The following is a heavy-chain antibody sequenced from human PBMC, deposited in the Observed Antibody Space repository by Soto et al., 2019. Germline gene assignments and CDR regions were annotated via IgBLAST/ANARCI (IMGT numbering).Heavy chain of an antibody. CDR1: GGSISSYY. Sequence: SETLSLTCAISGGSISSYYWTWTRQPPGKGLEWIGCIYNGATTNYNPSLKSRVTMTTDTSTSTAYMELRSLRSDDTAVYYCARGGTPIDYWGQGTLVTVSS. D-gene: IGHD3-16*01. V-gene: IGHV4-4*08. CDR3: ARGGTPIDY. J-gene: IGHJ4*02. CDR2: IYNGATT.